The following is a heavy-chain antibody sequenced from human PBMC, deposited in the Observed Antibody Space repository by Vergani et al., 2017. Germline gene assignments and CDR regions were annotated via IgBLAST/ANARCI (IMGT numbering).Heavy chain of an antibody. Sequence: EVQLVPSGAEVKKPGESLKISCKGSGYSFTSYWIGWVRQMPGKGLEWMGIIYPGDSDTRYSPSFQGQVTISADKSISTAYLQWSSLKASDTAMYYCARPQRGIVVATAVDYWGQGTLVTVSS. CDR3: ARPQRGIVVATAVDY. CDR1: GYSFTSYW. J-gene: IGHJ4*02. D-gene: IGHD1-26*01. V-gene: IGHV5-51*01. CDR2: IYPGDSDT.